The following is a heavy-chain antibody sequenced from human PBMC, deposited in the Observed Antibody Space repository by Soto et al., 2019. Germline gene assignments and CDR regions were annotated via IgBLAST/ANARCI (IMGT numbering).Heavy chain of an antibody. V-gene: IGHV3-33*01. CDR2: ILNDGSNR. D-gene: IGHD3-10*01. CDR1: GFTFSNYG. Sequence: QVQLVESGGGVVQPGRSLTLSSAASGFTFSNYGMHWVRQAPGKGLEGVAVILNDGSNRYHADSVKDRFTISRDNSKNTLYLQMNSLRAEDTAVYYCARDDEYSGNGMDVWGQGTTVTVS. CDR3: ARDDEYSGNGMDV. J-gene: IGHJ6*02.